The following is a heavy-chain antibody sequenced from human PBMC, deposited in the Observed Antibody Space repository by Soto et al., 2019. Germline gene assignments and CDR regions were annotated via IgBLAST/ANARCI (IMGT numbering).Heavy chain of an antibody. CDR3: ARSQGGSSSLDIYYYYYYGMDV. V-gene: IGHV1-69*01. CDR1: GGTFSSYA. Sequence: QVQLVQSGAEVKKPGSSVKVSCKAPGGTFSSYAISWVRQAPGQGLEWMGGIIPIFGTANYAQKFQGRVTITADESTSTGYMELSSLRSEDTAVYYWARSQGGSSSLDIYYYYYYGMDVWCQGTTVTVSS. J-gene: IGHJ6*02. CDR2: IIPIFGTA. D-gene: IGHD2-15*01.